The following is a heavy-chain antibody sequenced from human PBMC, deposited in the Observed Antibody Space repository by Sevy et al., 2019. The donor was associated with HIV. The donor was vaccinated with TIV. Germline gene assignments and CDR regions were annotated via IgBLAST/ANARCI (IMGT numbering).Heavy chain of an antibody. V-gene: IGHV3-48*02. D-gene: IGHD2-15*01. J-gene: IGHJ6*02. CDR2: ISSSSSTI. CDR3: ARDRVCSGGSCYSDFYYYGMDV. CDR1: GFTFSSYS. Sequence: GGLRLSCAASGFTFSSYSMNWVRQAPGKGLEWVSYISSSSSTIYYADSVKGRFTISRDNAKNSLYLQMNSLRDEDTAVYYCARDRVCSGGSCYSDFYYYGMDVWGQGTTVTVSS.